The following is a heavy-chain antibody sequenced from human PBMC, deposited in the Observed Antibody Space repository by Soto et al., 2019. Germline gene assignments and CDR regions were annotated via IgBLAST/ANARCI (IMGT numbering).Heavy chain of an antibody. D-gene: IGHD1-1*01. CDR1: GVTFSNAW. CDR2: IKSKTDGRTT. V-gene: IGHV3-15*01. CDR3: TTAPGTTVVDY. Sequence: GGSLRLSCAASGVTFSNAWMSWVLQAPGKGLEWVGRIKSKTDGRTTDFAAPVKGRFTISRDDSKNTLYLQMNSLKTEDTAVYYCTTAPGTTVVDYWGQGTLVTVSS. J-gene: IGHJ4*02.